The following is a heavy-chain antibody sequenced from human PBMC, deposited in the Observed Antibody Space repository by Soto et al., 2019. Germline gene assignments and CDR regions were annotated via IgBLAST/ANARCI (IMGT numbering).Heavy chain of an antibody. CDR2: IIPIHGIA. V-gene: IGHV1-69*02. CDR3: ARSDIVVVPAAYPDAFDI. D-gene: IGHD2-2*01. Sequence: GASVKVSCKASGGTFSSYTISWVRQAPGQGLEWMGRIIPIHGIANYAQKFQGRVTMTTDKSTSTAYMELRSLRSDDTAVYYCARSDIVVVPAAYPDAFDIWGQGTTVTVSS. J-gene: IGHJ3*02. CDR1: GGTFSSYT.